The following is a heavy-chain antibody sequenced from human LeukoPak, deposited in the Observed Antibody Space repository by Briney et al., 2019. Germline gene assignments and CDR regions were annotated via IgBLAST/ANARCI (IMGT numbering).Heavy chain of an antibody. D-gene: IGHD3-22*01. V-gene: IGHV3-23*01. CDR2: ISGSGGST. J-gene: IGHJ4*02. CDR1: GFTFSSYA. Sequence: PGGSLRLSCAASGFTFSSYAMSWVRQAPGKGLEWVSAISGSGGSTYYADSVKGRFTISRDNSKNTLYLQMNSLRAKDTAVYYCAKGSGVTMIVVVLYDYWGQGTLVTVSS. CDR3: AKGSGVTMIVVVLYDY.